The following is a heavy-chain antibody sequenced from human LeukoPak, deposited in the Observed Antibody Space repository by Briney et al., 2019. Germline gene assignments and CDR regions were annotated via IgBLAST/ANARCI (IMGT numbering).Heavy chain of an antibody. CDR1: GYTFTGYY. CDR2: INPNSGGT. Sequence: GASVKVSCKASGYTFTGYYMHWVRQAPGQGLEWMGWINPNSGGTNYAQKFQGRVTVTRDTSISTAYMELSRLRSDDTAVYYCARDFGVRVGAIGGVWGQGTTVTVSS. J-gene: IGHJ6*02. D-gene: IGHD1-26*01. V-gene: IGHV1-2*02. CDR3: ARDFGVRVGAIGGV.